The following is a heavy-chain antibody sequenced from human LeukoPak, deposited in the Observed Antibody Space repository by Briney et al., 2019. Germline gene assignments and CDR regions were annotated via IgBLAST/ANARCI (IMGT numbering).Heavy chain of an antibody. CDR2: ISAYNGNT. CDR3: ARDDVMVIAAAGTKTRGAGFDY. CDR1: GYTFTSYG. D-gene: IGHD6-13*01. V-gene: IGHV1-18*01. J-gene: IGHJ4*02. Sequence: GASVKVSCKASGYTFTSYGISWVRQAPGQGLEWMGWISAYNGNTNYAQKLQGRVTMTTDTSTSTAYMELRSLRSDDTAVYYCARDDVMVIAAAGTKTRGAGFDYWGQGTLVTVSS.